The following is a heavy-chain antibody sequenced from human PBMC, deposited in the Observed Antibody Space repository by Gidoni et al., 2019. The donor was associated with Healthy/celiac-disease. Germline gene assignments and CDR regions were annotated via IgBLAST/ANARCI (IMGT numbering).Heavy chain of an antibody. CDR1: VSTFSSYG. CDR2: IKQDRSEK. J-gene: IGHJ4*02. Sequence: EVQLVESGGGWVQPGGSLRLYCAALVSTFSSYGMSWVRQAPGKGREGVAKIKQDRSEKYYVDTVKGRFTISRDNAKNSLYLQMNSLRAEDTAVYYCARAVVYIGAVAVNYFDYWGQGTLVTVSS. CDR3: ARAVVYIGAVAVNYFDY. V-gene: IGHV3-7*01. D-gene: IGHD6-19*01.